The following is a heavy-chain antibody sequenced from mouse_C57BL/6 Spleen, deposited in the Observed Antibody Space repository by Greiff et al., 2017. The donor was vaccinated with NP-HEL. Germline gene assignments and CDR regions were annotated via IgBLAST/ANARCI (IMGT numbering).Heavy chain of an antibody. J-gene: IGHJ4*01. D-gene: IGHD1-1*01. Sequence: VQLQQSGPELVKPGASVKISCKASGYAFSSSWMNWVKQRPGQGLEWIGRIYPGDGDTNYNGKFKGKATLTADKSSSTAYMHLSSLTSEDSAVYFCARHYYGSRYYAMECWGQGTSVTVAA. CDR3: ARHYYGSRYYAMEC. V-gene: IGHV1-82*01. CDR2: IYPGDGDT. CDR1: GYAFSSSW.